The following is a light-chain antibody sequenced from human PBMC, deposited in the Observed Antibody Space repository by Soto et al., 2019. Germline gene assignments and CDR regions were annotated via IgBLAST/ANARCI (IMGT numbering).Light chain of an antibody. CDR2: DVS. V-gene: IGLV2-14*01. Sequence: QSALTQPDSVSGSPGQSITISCTGTSSDVGGHNSVAWYQHNPGKAPKLMIYDVSNRPSGVSSRFYGSKSGNTASLSISGLQAEDDADYYCSSYTSSSTLVFGTGTKLTV. J-gene: IGLJ1*01. CDR3: SSYTSSSTLV. CDR1: SSDVGGHNS.